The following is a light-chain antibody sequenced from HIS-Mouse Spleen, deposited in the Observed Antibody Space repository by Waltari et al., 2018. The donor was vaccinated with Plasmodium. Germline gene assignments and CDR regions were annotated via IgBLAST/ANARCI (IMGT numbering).Light chain of an antibody. CDR3: QSADSSGTYWV. CDR1: ALPKQY. CDR2: KDS. V-gene: IGLV3-25*03. J-gene: IGLJ3*02. Sequence: SYELKQPPSVSVSPGQTARITCPGDALPKQYAYWYQQKPGQAPVLVIYKDSERPSGIPERFYGSSSGTTVTLTISGVQAEDEADYYCQSADSSGTYWVFGGGTKLTVL.